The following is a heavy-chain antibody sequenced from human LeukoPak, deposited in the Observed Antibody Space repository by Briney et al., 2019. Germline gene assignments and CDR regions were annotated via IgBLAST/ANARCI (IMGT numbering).Heavy chain of an antibody. CDR2: ISSSSSSI. V-gene: IGHV3-48*01. CDR1: GFTFSHCS. CDR3: ARSGGAYCGGDCYRRSFEY. Sequence: GGSLRLSCAASGFTFSHCSMNWVRQAPGQGLEWVSYISSSSSSIYYADSVKGRFTISRDNAKNSLYLQMNSLRAEDTAVYYCARSGGAYCGGDCYRRSFEYWGQGTLVAVSS. D-gene: IGHD2-21*01. J-gene: IGHJ4*02.